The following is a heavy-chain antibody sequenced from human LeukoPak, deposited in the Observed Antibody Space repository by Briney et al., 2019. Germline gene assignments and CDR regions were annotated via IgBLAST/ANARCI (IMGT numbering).Heavy chain of an antibody. Sequence: GGSLRLSCAASGFTFSSYSMNWVRQAPGKGLEWVSSISSSSSYIYYADSVKGRFTISRDNAKTSLYLQMNSLRAEDTAVYYCARVRSVGVDLYGMDVWGQGTTVTVSS. CDR2: ISSSSSYI. CDR1: GFTFSSYS. D-gene: IGHD3-16*01. J-gene: IGHJ6*02. CDR3: ARVRSVGVDLYGMDV. V-gene: IGHV3-21*01.